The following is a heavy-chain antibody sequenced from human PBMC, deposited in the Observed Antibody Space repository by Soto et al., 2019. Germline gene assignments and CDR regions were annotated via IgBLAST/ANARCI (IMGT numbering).Heavy chain of an antibody. CDR3: ARGFWSGYYPSEYFQH. Sequence: QVQLVQSGAEVKKPGSSVKVSCKASGGTFSSYAISWVRQAPGQGLEWMGGIIPIFGTANYAQKFQGRVTITADESKSTAYMELSSLSSEDTAVYYCARGFWSGYYPSEYFQHWGQGTLVTVSS. V-gene: IGHV1-69*01. J-gene: IGHJ1*01. CDR2: IIPIFGTA. D-gene: IGHD3-3*01. CDR1: GGTFSSYA.